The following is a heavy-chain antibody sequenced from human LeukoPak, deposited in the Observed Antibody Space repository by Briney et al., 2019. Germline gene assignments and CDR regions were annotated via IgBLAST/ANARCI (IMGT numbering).Heavy chain of an antibody. CDR1: AFTFTTYW. CDR3: ARPLMYYYGSETYFWFDP. D-gene: IGHD3-10*01. CDR2: IKQDGSEK. V-gene: IGHV3-7*01. J-gene: IGHJ5*02. Sequence: GGSLRLSCAASAFTFTTYWMGWVRQAPGKGLEWVANIKQDGSEKYYVDSVKGRFTISRDNAKNSLSLQMNSLRAEDTAVYYCARPLMYYYGSETYFWFDPWGQGTLVTVSS.